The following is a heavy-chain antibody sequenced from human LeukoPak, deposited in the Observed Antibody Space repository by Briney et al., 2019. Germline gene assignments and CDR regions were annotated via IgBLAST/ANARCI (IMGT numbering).Heavy chain of an antibody. CDR2: IKQDGSEK. J-gene: IGHJ4*02. V-gene: IGHV3-7*01. CDR1: GFTFSSYW. CDR3: ATGVDFWSGYIRFDY. D-gene: IGHD3-3*01. Sequence: GGSLRLSCAASGFTFSSYWMSWVRQAPGKGLERVANIKQDGSEKYYVDSVKGRFTTSRDNAKNSLYLQMNSLRAEDTAVYYCATGVDFWSGYIRFDYWGQGTLVTVSS.